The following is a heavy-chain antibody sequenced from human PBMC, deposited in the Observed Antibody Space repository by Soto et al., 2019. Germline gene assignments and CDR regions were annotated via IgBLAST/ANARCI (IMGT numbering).Heavy chain of an antibody. D-gene: IGHD6-19*01. J-gene: IGHJ4*02. V-gene: IGHV1-46*01. CDR3: ARGLGKSDNDRY. CDR1: GYTFTSYY. Sequence: ASVKVSCKAFGYTFTSYYMHWVRQAPGQGLEWMGIINPSGGSTTYAQKFQGRVTMTRDTSTTTVYMELSSLRSEDTAMYYCARGLGKSDNDRYWGQGTLVTVSS. CDR2: INPSGGST.